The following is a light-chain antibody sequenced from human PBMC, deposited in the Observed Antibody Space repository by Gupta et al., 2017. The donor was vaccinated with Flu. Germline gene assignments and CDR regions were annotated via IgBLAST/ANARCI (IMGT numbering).Light chain of an antibody. V-gene: IGKV1-5*03. CDR2: KAS. Sequence: DIQMTQFPSTLSASVGDRVTITCRASESISSWLAWYQQKPGKAPKLLIHKASSLESGVPSRFSGSGSGTEFTLTISSLQPDDFATYYCQQYNRYFTFGGGTKVEIK. J-gene: IGKJ4*01. CDR1: ESISSW. CDR3: QQYNRYFT.